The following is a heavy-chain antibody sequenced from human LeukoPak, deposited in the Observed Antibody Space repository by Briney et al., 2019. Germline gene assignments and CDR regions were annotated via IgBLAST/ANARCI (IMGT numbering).Heavy chain of an antibody. J-gene: IGHJ6*02. CDR2: IYSGGST. Sequence: SGGYLRLSCAASGFTFSSYWMHWVRQAPGKGLEWVSVIYSGGSTYYADSVKGRFTISRDNAKNSLYLQMNSLRAEDTAVYYCASCDLAKLGMDVWGQGTTVTVSS. CDR3: ASCDLAKLGMDV. V-gene: IGHV3-66*01. CDR1: GFTFSSYW.